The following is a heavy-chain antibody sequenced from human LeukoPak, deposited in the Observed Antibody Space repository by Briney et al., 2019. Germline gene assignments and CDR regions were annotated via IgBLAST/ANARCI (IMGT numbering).Heavy chain of an antibody. CDR1: GRSVSDSY. V-gene: IGHV4-59*02. Sequence: SQTLSLTCTVSGRSVSDSYCSWVRQPPGGGRGWILYVYHIGRTNYNPSIKSRLTISEDTSKHQFCMKLTSVTAADTAIYLCARDTPTAVTGTCSVSYYGLDVWGQGTTVTVSS. D-gene: IGHD6-19*01. CDR3: ARDTPTAVTGTCSVSYYGLDV. CDR2: VYHIGRT. J-gene: IGHJ6*02.